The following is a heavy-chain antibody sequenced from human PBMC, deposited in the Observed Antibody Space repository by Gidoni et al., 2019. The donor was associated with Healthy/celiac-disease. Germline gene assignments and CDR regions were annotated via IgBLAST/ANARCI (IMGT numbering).Heavy chain of an antibody. CDR2: IIPICGTA. J-gene: IGHJ3*02. Sequence: QVQLVQSGAEVKKPGPSVKVSCKASGGTFRSYATSWVRQAPGQGLEWMGGIIPICGTANYAQKFQGRVTITADKSTSTAYMELSSLRSEDTAVYYCARRPRSVDAFDIWGQGTMVTVSS. CDR3: ARRPRSVDAFDI. V-gene: IGHV1-69*06. CDR1: GGTFRSYA.